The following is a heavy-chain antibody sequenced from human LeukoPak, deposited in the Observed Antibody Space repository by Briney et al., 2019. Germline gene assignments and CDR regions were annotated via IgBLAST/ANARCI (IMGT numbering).Heavy chain of an antibody. CDR1: GFTFSSYA. CDR2: ISYDGSNK. CDR3: ARGGDIVVVPAASDY. Sequence: GGSLRLSCAASGFTFSSYAMHWVRQAPGKGLEWVAVISYDGSNKYYADSVKGRFTISRDNSKNTLYLQMNSLRAEDTAVYYCARGGDIVVVPAASDYWGQGTLVTVSS. D-gene: IGHD2-2*01. V-gene: IGHV3-30*04. J-gene: IGHJ4*02.